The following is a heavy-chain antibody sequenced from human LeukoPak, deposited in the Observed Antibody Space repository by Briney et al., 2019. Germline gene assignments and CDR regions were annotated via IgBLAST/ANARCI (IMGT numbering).Heavy chain of an antibody. CDR1: GYTFTGYY. D-gene: IGHD7-27*01. V-gene: IGHV1-2*02. CDR3: ARGGPLFRIIPWGWFDP. J-gene: IGHJ5*02. Sequence: ASVKVSCKASGYTFTGYYMHWVRQAPGQGLEWMGWINPNSGGTNYAQKFQGRVTMTRDTSISTAYMELSRLRSDDTAVYYCARGGPLFRIIPWGWFDPWGQGTLVTVSS. CDR2: INPNSGGT.